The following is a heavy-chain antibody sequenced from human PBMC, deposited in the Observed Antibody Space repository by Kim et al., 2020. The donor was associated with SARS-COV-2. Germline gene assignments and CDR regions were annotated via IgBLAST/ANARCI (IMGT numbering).Heavy chain of an antibody. CDR3: ARDGVVTAIPSLDY. Sequence: GGSLRLSCAASGFTFSSYWMSWVRQAPGKGLEWVANIKQDGSEKYYVDSVKGRFTISRDNAKNSLYLQMNSLRAEDTAVYYCARDGVVTAIPSLDYWGQGTLVTVSS. V-gene: IGHV3-7*03. J-gene: IGHJ4*02. CDR1: GFTFSSYW. D-gene: IGHD2-21*02. CDR2: IKQDGSEK.